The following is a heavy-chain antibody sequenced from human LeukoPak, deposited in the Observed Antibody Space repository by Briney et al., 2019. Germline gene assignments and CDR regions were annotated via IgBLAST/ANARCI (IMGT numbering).Heavy chain of an antibody. CDR1: GFSFSTAD. CDR2: LRSGGNDK. V-gene: IGHV3-30*02. J-gene: IGHJ4*02. Sequence: PGGSLRLSRAASGFSFSTADMHWVRQAPGKGLEWVAFLRSGGNDKYYAGSVKGRFTISRDNAKNSLYLQMNSLRAEDTALYYCAKDVYSSSLAPGGYWGQGTLVTVSS. D-gene: IGHD6-13*01. CDR3: AKDVYSSSLAPGGY.